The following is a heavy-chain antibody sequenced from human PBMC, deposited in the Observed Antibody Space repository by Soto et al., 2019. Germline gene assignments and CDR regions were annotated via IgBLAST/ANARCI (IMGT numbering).Heavy chain of an antibody. CDR3: AIVSGSYYYGMDV. CDR2: IYHSGST. J-gene: IGHJ6*02. Sequence: QVQLQESGPGLVKPSGTLSLTCAVSGGSISSSNRWSWVRQPPGKGLEWIGEIYHSGSTNYNPTLKSRDTRSVDKSKNQFSLKLSSVTAADTAVYYCAIVSGSYYYGMDVWGQGTTVTVSS. D-gene: IGHD5-12*01. CDR1: GGSISSSNR. V-gene: IGHV4-4*02.